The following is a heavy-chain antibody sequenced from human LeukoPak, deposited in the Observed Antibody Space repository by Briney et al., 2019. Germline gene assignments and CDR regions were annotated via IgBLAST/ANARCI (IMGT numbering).Heavy chain of an antibody. CDR1: GFTFSSYS. J-gene: IGHJ4*02. D-gene: IGHD1-20*01. V-gene: IGHV3-48*01. CDR3: ARESITGHRDFDY. Sequence: GGSLRLSCAASGFTFSSYSMNWVRQSPGKGLECVSYISSGGDTIYYADSVKGRFTISRDNAKNSLYLQMNSLRAEDTAVYYCARESITGHRDFDYWGQGTLVTVSS. CDR2: ISSGGDTI.